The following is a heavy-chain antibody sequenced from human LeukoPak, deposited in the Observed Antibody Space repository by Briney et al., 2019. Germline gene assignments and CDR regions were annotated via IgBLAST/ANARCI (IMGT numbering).Heavy chain of an antibody. CDR2: SNPNNGGA. Sequence: ASVRVSCKASGYTFTGHYVHWVRQAPGQGLEWMGRSNPNNGGADYAQNFQGRVTITSDTSSSTVYMELPRLRSDDTAVYYCAREVGYSTSWYGGFDPWGQGTLATVSS. J-gene: IGHJ5*02. D-gene: IGHD2-2*01. V-gene: IGHV1-2*06. CDR1: GYTFTGHY. CDR3: AREVGYSTSWYGGFDP.